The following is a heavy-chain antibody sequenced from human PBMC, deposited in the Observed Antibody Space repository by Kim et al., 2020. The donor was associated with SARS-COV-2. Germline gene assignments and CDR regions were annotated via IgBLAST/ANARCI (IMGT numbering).Heavy chain of an antibody. CDR2: IIPIFGTA. D-gene: IGHD3-10*01. J-gene: IGHJ6*02. CDR1: GGTFSSYA. CDR3: ARVSGPVKFNYYGPIRHPEEFYYYGMDV. V-gene: IGHV1-69*13. Sequence: SVKVSCKASGGTFSSYAISWVRQAPGQGLEWMGGIIPIFGTANYAQKFQGRVTITADESTSTAYMELSSLRSEDTAVYYCARVSGPVKFNYYGPIRHPEEFYYYGMDVWGQGTTVTVSS.